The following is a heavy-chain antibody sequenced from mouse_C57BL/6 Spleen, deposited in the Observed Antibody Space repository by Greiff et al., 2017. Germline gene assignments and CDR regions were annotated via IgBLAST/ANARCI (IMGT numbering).Heavy chain of an antibody. CDR2: ISSGGGYL. CDR1: GFTFSSYA. CDR3: TREVYYYGSSPYYYAMDY. Sequence: EVNVVESGEGLVKPGGSLKLSCAASGFTFSSYAMSWVRQTPEQRLEWIAYISSGGGYLYYADTVKGRFTISRDNARNTLYLQRSSMKAEDTAMYDCTREVYYYGSSPYYYAMDYWGQGTSVTVSS. V-gene: IGHV5-9-1*02. J-gene: IGHJ4*01. D-gene: IGHD1-1*01.